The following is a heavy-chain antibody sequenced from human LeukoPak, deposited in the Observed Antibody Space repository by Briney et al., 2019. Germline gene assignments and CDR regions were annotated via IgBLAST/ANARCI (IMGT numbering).Heavy chain of an antibody. CDR3: ARAAVYYDSSGYKY. D-gene: IGHD3-22*01. Sequence: GGSLRLSCAASGFTFSSYWMYWVRQAPGKGLEWVANIKQDGSEKYYVDSVKGRFTISRDNAKNSLYLQMNSLRAEDTAVYYCARAAVYYDSSGYKYWGQGTLVTVSS. J-gene: IGHJ4*02. CDR1: GFTFSSYW. CDR2: IKQDGSEK. V-gene: IGHV3-7*01.